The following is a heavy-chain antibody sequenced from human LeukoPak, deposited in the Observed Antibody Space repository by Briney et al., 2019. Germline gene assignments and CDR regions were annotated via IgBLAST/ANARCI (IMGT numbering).Heavy chain of an antibody. Sequence: ETLSLTCTVSGGPIMSYYWSWMRQPPGKGLEWIGNIHYSESTNFNPSLKSRVAISVDTSKNQFSLSMRSVTAADTAVYYCARVSAAGMEFHYGMDVWGQGTTVFVSS. CDR3: ARVSAAGMEFHYGMDV. CDR1: GGPIMSYY. J-gene: IGHJ6*02. V-gene: IGHV4-59*01. D-gene: IGHD6-13*01. CDR2: IHYSEST.